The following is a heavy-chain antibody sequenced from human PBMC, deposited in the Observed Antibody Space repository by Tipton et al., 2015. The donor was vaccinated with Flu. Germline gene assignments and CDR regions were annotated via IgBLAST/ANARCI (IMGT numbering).Heavy chain of an antibody. J-gene: IGHJ5*02. Sequence: TLSLTCTVSGGSISSYYWSWIRQPPGKGLEWIGYIYYSGSTNYNPSLKSRVTISVDTSKNQFSLKLSSVTAVDTAVYYCARSVAVAAPGWFDPWGQGTLVTVSS. D-gene: IGHD6-19*01. CDR1: GGSISSYY. CDR2: IYYSGST. CDR3: ARSVAVAAPGWFDP. V-gene: IGHV4-59*01.